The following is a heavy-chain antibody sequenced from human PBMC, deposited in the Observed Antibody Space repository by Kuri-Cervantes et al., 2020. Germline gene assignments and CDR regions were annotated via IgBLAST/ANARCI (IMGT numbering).Heavy chain of an antibody. CDR3: ARDEAAAGNFDY. CDR1: GFTFSSYA. D-gene: IGHD6-13*01. CDR2: ISGSGGST. J-gene: IGHJ4*02. Sequence: GGSLRLSCVASGFTFSSYAMSWVRQAPGKGLEWVSAISGSGGSTYYADSVKGRFTISRDNSKNTLYLQMNSLRAEDTAVYYCARDEAAAGNFDYWGQGTLVTVSS. V-gene: IGHV3-23*01.